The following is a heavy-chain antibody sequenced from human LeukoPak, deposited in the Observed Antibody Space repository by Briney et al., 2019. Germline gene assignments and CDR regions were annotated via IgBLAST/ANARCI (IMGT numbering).Heavy chain of an antibody. V-gene: IGHV4-30-2*01. J-gene: IGHJ4*02. CDR1: GGSISSGGYY. CDR2: IYHSGST. D-gene: IGHD6-19*01. CDR3: ARDIAVAGTGY. Sequence: PSETLSLTCTVSGGSISSGGYYWSWIRQPPGKGLVWIGYIYHSGSTYYNPSLKSRVTISVDRSKNQFSLKLSSVTAADTAVYYCARDIAVAGTGYWGQGTLVTVSS.